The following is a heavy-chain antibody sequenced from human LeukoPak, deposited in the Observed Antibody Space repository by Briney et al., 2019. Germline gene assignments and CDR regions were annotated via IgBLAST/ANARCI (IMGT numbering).Heavy chain of an antibody. CDR1: GGSITSGSYY. J-gene: IGHJ5*02. V-gene: IGHV4-61*02. D-gene: IGHD6-19*01. Sequence: PSQTLSLTCTVSGGSITSGSYYWSWIRQPAGKGLEWIGRIYTSGSTNYNPSLKSRVTISVDTSKNQFSLKLSSVTAADTAVYYCARDGAVAGTSSGHWLDPWGQGTLVTVSS. CDR2: IYTSGST. CDR3: ARDGAVAGTSSGHWLDP.